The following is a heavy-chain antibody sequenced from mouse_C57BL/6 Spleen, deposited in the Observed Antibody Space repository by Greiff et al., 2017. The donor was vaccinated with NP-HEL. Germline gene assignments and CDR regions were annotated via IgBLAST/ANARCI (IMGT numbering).Heavy chain of an antibody. CDR1: GFSLTSYA. V-gene: IGHV2-9-1*01. CDR2: IWTGGGT. J-gene: IGHJ2*01. D-gene: IGHD1-1*01. Sequence: VMLVESGPGLVAPSQSLSITCTVSGFSLTSYAISWVRQPPGKGLEWLGVIWTGGGTNYNSALKSRLSISKDNSKCQVFLKMNSLQTDDTARYYCARVGTTVVGPFDYWGQGTTLTVSS. CDR3: ARVGTTVVGPFDY.